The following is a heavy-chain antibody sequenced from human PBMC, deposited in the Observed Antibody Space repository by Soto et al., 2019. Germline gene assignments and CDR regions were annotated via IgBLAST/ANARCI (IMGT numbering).Heavy chain of an antibody. CDR2: INHSGST. Sequence: PSETLSLTCAAYGGSFSGYYWTWIRQPPGKGREWIGEINHSGSTNYNPSLKSRVTISVDTSKNPFSLKLSSVTAADTAVYYCARGHTFFDWLSAIYFLFDYWGKGTLVTVSS. D-gene: IGHD3-9*01. V-gene: IGHV4-34*01. CDR3: ARGHTFFDWLSAIYFLFDY. J-gene: IGHJ4*02. CDR1: GGSFSGYY.